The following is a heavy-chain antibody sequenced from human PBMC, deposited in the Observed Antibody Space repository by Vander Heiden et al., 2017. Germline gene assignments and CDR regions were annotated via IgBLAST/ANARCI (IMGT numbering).Heavy chain of an antibody. Sequence: EVQLVESGGGLVQPGGSRELPCAASGFTFSTYSMNWVRQAPGMGLEWVSYISSGSSTIYYADSVKGRFTISRDNAKNSLYLQMNSLRDEDTAVYYCARGYGSPDYWGQGTLVTVSS. V-gene: IGHV3-48*02. J-gene: IGHJ4*02. D-gene: IGHD6-19*01. CDR1: GFTFSTYS. CDR2: ISSGSSTI. CDR3: ARGYGSPDY.